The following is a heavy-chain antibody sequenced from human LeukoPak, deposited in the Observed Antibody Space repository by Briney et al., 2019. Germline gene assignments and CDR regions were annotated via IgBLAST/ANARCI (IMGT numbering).Heavy chain of an antibody. CDR1: GFISSNYG. CDR3: AKEPTSYSSGWYFHH. CDR2: ISHDGRTA. V-gene: IGHV3-30*18. Sequence: GRSLRLSCAASGFISSNYGMHWVRQAPGKGLEWVAVISHDGRTAFYADSVKGRFTISRDNSKNTLDLQMFSLRVEDTAVYYCAKEPTSYSSGWYFHHWGQGTLVTVSS. J-gene: IGHJ1*01. D-gene: IGHD6-25*01.